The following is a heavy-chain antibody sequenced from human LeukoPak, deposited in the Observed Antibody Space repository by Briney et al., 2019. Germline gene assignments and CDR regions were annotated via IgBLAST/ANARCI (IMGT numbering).Heavy chain of an antibody. CDR2: ISYSGST. J-gene: IGHJ4*02. CDR1: GGSISSYY. D-gene: IGHD6-19*01. CDR3: ARDGRAGSLFAY. V-gene: IGHV4-59*01. Sequence: SETLSLTCTVSGGSISSYYWSWIRQPPGKGPEWVGYISYSGSTNYKPSLKSRVTISVDTSKNQFSLKLSSVTAADTAIYYCARDGRAGSLFAYWGQGTLVTVSS.